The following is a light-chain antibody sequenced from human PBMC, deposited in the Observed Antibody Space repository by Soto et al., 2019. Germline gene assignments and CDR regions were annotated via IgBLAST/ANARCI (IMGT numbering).Light chain of an antibody. V-gene: IGKV1-39*01. J-gene: IGKJ5*01. CDR3: HQSYSTPPIT. Sequence: DIQMTQSPSSLSASVQDRVTITRRASQSISSYLNWYQQKPGKAPKLLIYAASSLQSGDPSRFSGSGSGTDFTLTISSLQPEDFATYYCHQSYSTPPITFGQGTRLEIK. CDR1: QSISSY. CDR2: AAS.